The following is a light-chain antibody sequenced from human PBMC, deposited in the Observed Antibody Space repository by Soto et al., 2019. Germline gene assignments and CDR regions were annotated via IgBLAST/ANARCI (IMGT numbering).Light chain of an antibody. J-gene: IGKJ4*01. CDR3: QQYDNLPLT. CDR2: DAS. Sequence: DLQMTQSPSSLSASVGDRVTITCQASQDSSNYLNWYQQKPGKAPKLLIYDASNLETGVTSRFSGSGSVADFTFTISSLQPEDIATYYCQQYDNLPLTFGGGTKVEIK. V-gene: IGKV1-33*01. CDR1: QDSSNY.